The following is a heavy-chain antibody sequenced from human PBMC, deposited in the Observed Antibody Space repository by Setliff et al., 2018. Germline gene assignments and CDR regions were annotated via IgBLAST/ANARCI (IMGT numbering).Heavy chain of an antibody. CDR3: GRHLGPWDPVDF. CDR1: GGSISSGSDY. V-gene: IGHV4-61*09. CDR2: IYTSGST. Sequence: SETLSLTCSVSGGSISSGSDYWTWIRQPAGKGLEWIGHIYTSGSTKYNPSLKSRVTISVDTSKNHFSLKLTSVTAADTAIYYCGRHLGPWDPVDFWGQGTLVTVSS. J-gene: IGHJ4*02. D-gene: IGHD1-26*01.